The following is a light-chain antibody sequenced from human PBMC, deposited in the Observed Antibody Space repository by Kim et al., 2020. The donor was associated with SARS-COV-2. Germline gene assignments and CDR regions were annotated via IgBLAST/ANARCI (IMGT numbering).Light chain of an antibody. V-gene: IGKV1-5*03. J-gene: IGKJ2*01. Sequence: DIQMTQSPPTLSASVGDTVTITCRASQSISSWLAWYQHKPGTAPKVLIYEASSLESGVPSRFSGSGSGTEFTLTISSLQPDDFAIYYCQHYIRYPYTFGQGTKLEI. CDR1: QSISSW. CDR2: EAS. CDR3: QHYIRYPYT.